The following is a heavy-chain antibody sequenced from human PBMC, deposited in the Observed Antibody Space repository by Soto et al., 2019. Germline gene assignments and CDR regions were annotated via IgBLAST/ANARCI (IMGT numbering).Heavy chain of an antibody. Sequence: SETLSLTCTVSGVSMKSYYWSWIRQPPGKGLEWIGYISYTGGTRYNPSLKSRVTMSLDTSKNQFSLKLTSVTAADTAVYFCTRDYSNYSWFDPWGQGALVTVSS. CDR3: TRDYSNYSWFDP. CDR1: GVSMKSYY. CDR2: ISYTGGT. D-gene: IGHD4-4*01. V-gene: IGHV4-59*01. J-gene: IGHJ5*02.